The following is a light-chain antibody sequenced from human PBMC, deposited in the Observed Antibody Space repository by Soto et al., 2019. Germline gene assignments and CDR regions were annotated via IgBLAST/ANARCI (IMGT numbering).Light chain of an antibody. CDR1: SSDVGGYNY. V-gene: IGLV2-14*01. CDR3: SLYTSTYTLV. J-gene: IGLJ1*01. Sequence: QSALTQPASVSGSPGQSITVSCTGTSSDVGGYNYVSWYQQYPGRAPKLVIYEISNRPSGVSNRFSGSKSGNTASLTISGLQAEDEADYYCSLYTSTYTLVFGTGTKLTVL. CDR2: EIS.